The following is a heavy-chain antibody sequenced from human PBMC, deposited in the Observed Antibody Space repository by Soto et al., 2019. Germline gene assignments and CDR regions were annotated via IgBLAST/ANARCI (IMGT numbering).Heavy chain of an antibody. CDR2: ISAYNGNT. V-gene: IGHV1-18*01. CDR1: GYTFTSYG. CDR3: AGEVKGYYGSGLDP. Sequence: ASVKVSCKASGYTFTSYGISWVRQAPGQGLERKGWISAYNGNTNYAQKLQGRVTMTTDTSTSTAYMELRSLRSDDTAVYYCAGEVKGYYGSGLDPWGQGTLVTVSS. J-gene: IGHJ5*02. D-gene: IGHD3-10*01.